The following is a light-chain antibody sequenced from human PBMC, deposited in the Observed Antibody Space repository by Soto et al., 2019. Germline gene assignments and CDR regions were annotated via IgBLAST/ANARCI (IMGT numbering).Light chain of an antibody. V-gene: IGKV3-20*01. Sequence: EIVLTQSTGTLSLSPGERATLSCRASQSVSSSYLAWYQQKPGQAPRLLIYGASSRATGIPDRFSGSGSGRDFTFTISILEPVDFAVCYSQHYGTFSWTCG. CDR1: QSVSSSY. J-gene: IGKJ1*01. CDR3: QHYGTFSWT. CDR2: GAS.